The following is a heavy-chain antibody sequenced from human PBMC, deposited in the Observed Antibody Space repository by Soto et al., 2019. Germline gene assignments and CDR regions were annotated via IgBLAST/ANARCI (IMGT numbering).Heavy chain of an antibody. CDR3: ARTYCSGGSCYAAFDI. CDR1: SGSISSNNW. V-gene: IGHV4-4*02. J-gene: IGHJ3*02. D-gene: IGHD2-15*01. Sequence: QVQLQESGPGLVKPSGTLSLNCAVSSGSISSNNWWSWVRQPPGKGLEWIGEIYHSGSTNYNPSLKSRVTTSVDKSTNQFSLRLSSVTAADTAVYYCARTYCSGGSCYAAFDIWGQGTMVTVSS. CDR2: IYHSGST.